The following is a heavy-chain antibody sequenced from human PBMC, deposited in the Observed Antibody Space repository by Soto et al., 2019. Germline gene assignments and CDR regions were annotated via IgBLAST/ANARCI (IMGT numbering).Heavy chain of an antibody. CDR2: IWYDGSNK. CDR3: ARDERAAADYGMDV. V-gene: IGHV3-33*01. D-gene: IGHD6-13*01. CDR1: GFTFSSYG. J-gene: IGHJ6*02. Sequence: QVQLVESGGGVVQPGRSLRLSCAASGFTFSSYGMHWVRQAPGKGLEWVAVIWYDGSNKYYADSVKGRFTISRDNSKNTLYLQMNSLRAEDTAVYYWARDERAAADYGMDVWGQGTTVTVSS.